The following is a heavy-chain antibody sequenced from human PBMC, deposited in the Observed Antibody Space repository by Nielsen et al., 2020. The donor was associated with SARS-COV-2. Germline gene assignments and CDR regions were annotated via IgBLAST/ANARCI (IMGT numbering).Heavy chain of an antibody. D-gene: IGHD2-21*02. J-gene: IGHJ6*02. V-gene: IGHV3-33*01. Sequence: GGSLRLSCAASGFTFSSYGMHWVRQAPGKGLEWVAVIWYDGSNKYYADSVKGRFTISRDNAKNSLYLQMNSLRAEDTALYHCARYCGGDCYSYYYGMDVWGQGTTVTVSS. CDR2: IWYDGSNK. CDR3: ARYCGGDCYSYYYGMDV. CDR1: GFTFSSYG.